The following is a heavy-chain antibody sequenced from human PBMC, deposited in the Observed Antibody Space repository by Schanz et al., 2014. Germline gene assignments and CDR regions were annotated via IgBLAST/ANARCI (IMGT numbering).Heavy chain of an antibody. Sequence: QVQLIQSGAEVKKPGASVKVSCRASGYPFTSDDITWVRQAPGQGLEWMGWISAYNGHTDYAQKLQGRVTLTTDTSTSTAYMELRNLRSDDTAHYYCVRVPSRDVSFDLWGRGTLVTVSS. CDR3: VRVPSRDVSFDL. V-gene: IGHV1-18*01. J-gene: IGHJ2*01. CDR2: ISAYNGHT. D-gene: IGHD3-16*01. CDR1: GYPFTSDD.